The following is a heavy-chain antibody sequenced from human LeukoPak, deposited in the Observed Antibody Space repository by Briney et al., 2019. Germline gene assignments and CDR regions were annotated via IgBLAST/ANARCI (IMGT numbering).Heavy chain of an antibody. V-gene: IGHV4-38-2*02. J-gene: IGHJ4*02. CDR3: ARDSDTTGGYYFDY. D-gene: IGHD2-8*02. Sequence: SETLSLTCTVSGYSISSGYYWGWIRQPPGKGLEWIGTIYHSGSTYYNPSLKSRVTISVDTSKNQFSLKLSSVTAADTAVYYCARDSDTTGGYYFDYWGQGTLVTVSS. CDR2: IYHSGST. CDR1: GYSISSGYY.